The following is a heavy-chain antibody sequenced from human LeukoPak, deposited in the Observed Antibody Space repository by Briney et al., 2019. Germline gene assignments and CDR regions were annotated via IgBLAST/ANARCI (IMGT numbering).Heavy chain of an antibody. V-gene: IGHV3-74*01. CDR2: IKSDGRTT. CDR1: GFTYSSYW. CDR3: ARVFRYCGSYYPLDY. Sequence: GGSLRLSCAASGFTYSSYWMHWVRQPPGKGLVWVSRIKSDGRTTTYADSVRGRFTITRDNARNTLYVRMNSLGAEDTAVYCCARVFRYCGSYYPLDYWGQGSLVTVSS. D-gene: IGHD1-26*01. J-gene: IGHJ4*02.